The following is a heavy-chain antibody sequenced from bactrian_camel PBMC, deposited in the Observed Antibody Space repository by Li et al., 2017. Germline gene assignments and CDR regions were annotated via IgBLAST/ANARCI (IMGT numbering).Heavy chain of an antibody. D-gene: IGHD2*01. Sequence: HVQLVESGGGSVQAGGSLKLSCTTSGIGFGNCGGMSWRRAAPGKEREGVAAIDSGGSTRYADSVKGRFTIAKDNAKSTLYLQMDNLKPEDSAMYYCAADRSRAYCRGTYCCDMSYWGRGTQVTVS. CDR2: IDSGGST. CDR3: AADRSRAYCRGTYCCDMSY. V-gene: IGHV3S55*01. CDR1: GIGFGNCGG. J-gene: IGHJ4*01.